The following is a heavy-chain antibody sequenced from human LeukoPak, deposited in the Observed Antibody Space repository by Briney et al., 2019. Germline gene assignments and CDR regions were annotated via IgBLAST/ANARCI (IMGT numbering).Heavy chain of an antibody. Sequence: SETLSLTCTVSGGSISSFYRSWIRQPAGKGLEWIGRIYTSGSTDYNPSLKSRVTMSVDTSKNQFSLKLSSVTAADTVVYYCARDIVTTASFDPWGQGTLVTVSS. CDR2: IYTSGST. J-gene: IGHJ5*02. V-gene: IGHV4-4*07. CDR1: GGSISSFY. CDR3: ARDIVTTASFDP. D-gene: IGHD3-22*01.